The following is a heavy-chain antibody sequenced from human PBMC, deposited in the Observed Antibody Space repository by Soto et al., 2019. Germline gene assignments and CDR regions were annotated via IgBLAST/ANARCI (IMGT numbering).Heavy chain of an antibody. CDR1: GGSINNYY. CDR3: ASELAALNWFDP. D-gene: IGHD1-1*01. V-gene: IGHV4-59*12. J-gene: IGHJ5*02. Sequence: PSETLSLTCTVSGGSINNYYWSWIRQPPGKGLEWIGYIYYSGSTNYNPSLKSRVTISRDNAKNSLYLQMNSLRDEDTAVYYCASELAALNWFDPWGQGTLVTVSS. CDR2: IYYSGST.